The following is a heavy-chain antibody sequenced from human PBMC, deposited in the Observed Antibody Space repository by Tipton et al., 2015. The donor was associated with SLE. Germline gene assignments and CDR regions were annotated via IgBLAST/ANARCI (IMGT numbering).Heavy chain of an antibody. CDR1: GGSISSGGYY. CDR3: ARAPHLSFDI. J-gene: IGHJ3*02. D-gene: IGHD2/OR15-2a*01. Sequence: LRLSCTVSGGSISSGGYYWSWLRQHPGKGLEWIGYIYYSGSTYNPSLKSRVTILVDTSKNQFSLKLSSVTAADTAVYYCARAPHLSFDIWGQGTMVTVSS. V-gene: IGHV4-31*02. CDR2: IYYSGST.